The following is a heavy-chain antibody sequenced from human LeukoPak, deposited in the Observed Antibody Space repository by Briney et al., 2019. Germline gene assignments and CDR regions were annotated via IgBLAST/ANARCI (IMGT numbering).Heavy chain of an antibody. CDR3: ARDRGQQMGYYFDY. CDR2: INPNSGGT. J-gene: IGHJ4*02. Sequence: ASVKVSCKASGYTFTGYYMHWVRQAPGQGLEWMGWINPNSGGTNYAQKFQGRVTMTRDTSISTAYMELSSLRSEDTAVHYCARDRGQQMGYYFDYWGQGTLVTVSS. V-gene: IGHV1-2*02. CDR1: GYTFTGYY. D-gene: IGHD6-13*01.